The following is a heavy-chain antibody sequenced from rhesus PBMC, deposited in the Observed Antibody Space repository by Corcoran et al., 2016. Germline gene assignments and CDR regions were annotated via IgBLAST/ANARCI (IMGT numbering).Heavy chain of an antibody. V-gene: IGHV4-127*01. Sequence: QVQLQESGPGLVKPSETLFLTCAVSGSSLSSGYAWGWIRTPPAKGLEWIVQINGGSGSTYYNPSIKSRVTVSKDTSKNQFSLKLSSVTAADTAVYYWARDSGSYFDYWGQGVLVTVSS. J-gene: IGHJ4*01. CDR2: INGGSGST. D-gene: IGHD3-16*01. CDR1: GSSLSSGYA. CDR3: ARDSGSYFDY.